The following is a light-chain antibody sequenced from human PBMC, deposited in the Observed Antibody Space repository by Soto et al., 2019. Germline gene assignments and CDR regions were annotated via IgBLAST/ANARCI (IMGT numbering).Light chain of an antibody. Sequence: QSVLTQPRSVSGSPVQSVTISRTGTSTDVGGYNYASWYQQHPGKVPKLILYDVSERPSGVPDRFSASKSGNTASLTISGLQAEDEADYYCCSYAGRDTLYVFGSGTKVTVL. CDR1: STDVGGYNY. J-gene: IGLJ1*01. V-gene: IGLV2-11*01. CDR2: DVS. CDR3: CSYAGRDTLYV.